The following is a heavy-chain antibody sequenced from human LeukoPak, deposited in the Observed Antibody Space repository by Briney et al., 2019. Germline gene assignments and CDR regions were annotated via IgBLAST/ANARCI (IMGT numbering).Heavy chain of an antibody. V-gene: IGHV3-30*18. CDR2: ISYDGSNK. CDR1: GFTFSSYG. J-gene: IGHJ4*02. CDR3: AKDAQSGPEPYFDY. D-gene: IGHD5-12*01. Sequence: GRSLRLSCAASGFTFSSYGMHWVRQAPGKGLEWVAVISYDGSNKYNADSVKGRFTISRDNSKNTLYLQMNSLRAEDTAVYYCAKDAQSGPEPYFDYWGQGTLVTVSS.